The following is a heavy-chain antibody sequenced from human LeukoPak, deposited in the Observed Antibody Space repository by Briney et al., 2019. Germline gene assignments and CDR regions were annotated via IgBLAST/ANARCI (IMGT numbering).Heavy chain of an antibody. V-gene: IGHV3-30-3*01. Sequence: PGGSLRLSCAASGFTFSNHAMHWVRQAPGKGLEWVAVISYDGSNKYYADSVKGRFTISRDNSKNTLYLQMNSLRAEDTAVYYCASARYSSSWYPGGFDYWGQGTLVTVSS. CDR2: ISYDGSNK. CDR1: GFTFSNHA. J-gene: IGHJ4*02. D-gene: IGHD6-13*01. CDR3: ASARYSSSWYPGGFDY.